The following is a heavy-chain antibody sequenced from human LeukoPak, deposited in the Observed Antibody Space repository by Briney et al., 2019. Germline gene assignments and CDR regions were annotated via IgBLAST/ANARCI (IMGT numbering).Heavy chain of an antibody. J-gene: IGHJ3*02. V-gene: IGHV3-74*01. CDR3: ARDRGYGGNRPETFDI. D-gene: IGHD4-23*01. CDR2: IKPDGSDT. Sequence: GGSLRLSCGASGFTFTTHWIHWVRHAPGKGLVWVSRIKPDGSDTNYADSVKGRFTISRDNAKNSLYLQMNSLRAEDTAVYYCARDRGYGGNRPETFDIWGQGTMVTVSS. CDR1: GFTFTTHW.